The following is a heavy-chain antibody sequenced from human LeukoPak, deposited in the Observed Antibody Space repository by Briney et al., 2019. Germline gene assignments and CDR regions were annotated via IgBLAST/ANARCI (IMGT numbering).Heavy chain of an antibody. D-gene: IGHD2-15*01. CDR3: ASPAGGR. CDR2: ISSSSSTI. Sequence: GGSLRLSCAASGFTFSSYSMNWVRQAPGKGLEWVSYISSSSSTIYYADSVKGRFTISRDNAKNSLYLQMNSLRAEDTAVYYCASPAGGRWGQGTLVTVSS. J-gene: IGHJ4*02. V-gene: IGHV3-48*04. CDR1: GFTFSSYS.